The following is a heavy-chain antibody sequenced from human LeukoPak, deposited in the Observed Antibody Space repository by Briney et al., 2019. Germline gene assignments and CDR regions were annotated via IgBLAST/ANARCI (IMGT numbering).Heavy chain of an antibody. V-gene: IGHV3-48*03. CDR3: ALLAVASDFDY. J-gene: IGHJ4*02. CDR2: IGSSGTTI. CDR1: GFPFSIYE. Sequence: GGPLRLSCAVSGFPFSIYEMNWVRQAPGKGLEWVSNIGSSGTTIYYADSMKGRFSISRDNAKSSLYLQMNSLRVEDTAVYYCALLAVASDFDYWGQGALVTVSS. D-gene: IGHD6-19*01.